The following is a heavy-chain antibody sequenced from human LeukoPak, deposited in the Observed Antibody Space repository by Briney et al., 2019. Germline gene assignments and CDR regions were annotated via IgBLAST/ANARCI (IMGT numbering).Heavy chain of an antibody. J-gene: IGHJ5*02. D-gene: IGHD2-15*01. CDR1: GGTFSSYA. V-gene: IGHV1-69*13. CDR2: IIPIFGTA. Sequence: GAPVKVSCKASGGTFSSYAISWVRQAPGQGLEWMGGIIPIFGTANYAQKFQGRVTITADESTSTAYMELSSLRSEDTAVYYCARAEVDCSGGSCYGLSWFDPWGQGTLVTVSS. CDR3: ARAEVDCSGGSCYGLSWFDP.